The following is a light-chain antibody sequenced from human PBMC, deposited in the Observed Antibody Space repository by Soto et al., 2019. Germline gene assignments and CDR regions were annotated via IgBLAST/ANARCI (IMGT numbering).Light chain of an antibody. CDR1: QNIGSW. V-gene: IGKV1-5*03. CDR2: KAT. J-gene: IGKJ2*01. Sequence: TLFVTVGAGVPITCRAGQNIGSWLAWYQQKLGVAPRLLISKATNLQRGVPSRFSGNGAGTDFSLPICYLQSLESVAYFGQQYNDFQYSFG. CDR3: QQYNDFQYS.